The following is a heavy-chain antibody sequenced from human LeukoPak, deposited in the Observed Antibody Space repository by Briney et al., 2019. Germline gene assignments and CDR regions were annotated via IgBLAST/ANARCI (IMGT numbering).Heavy chain of an antibody. Sequence: PSETLSLTCAVSGGSISSGGYSWSWIRQPPGKGLEWIGYIYHSGSTYYNPSLKSRVTISVDTSKNQFSLKLSSVTAADTAVYYCARVGGTNYYYYGMDVWGQGTTVTVSS. CDR1: GGSISSGGYS. CDR2: IYHSGST. V-gene: IGHV4-30-2*01. CDR3: ARVGGTNYYYYGMDV. D-gene: IGHD1-1*01. J-gene: IGHJ6*02.